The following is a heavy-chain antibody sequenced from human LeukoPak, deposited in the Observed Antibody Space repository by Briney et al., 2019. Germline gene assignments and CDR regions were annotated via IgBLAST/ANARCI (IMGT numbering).Heavy chain of an antibody. J-gene: IGHJ4*02. V-gene: IGHV4-30-4*07. CDR1: GDSISSDGYA. D-gene: IGHD3-22*01. CDR2: TYYSGST. Sequence: SETLSLTCAVSGDSISSDGYAWNWIRQPPGKGLEWIGYTYYSGSTYFNPSLKSRVTMSVDTSKNQFSLRLSSVTAADTAVYYCARDNDYYDSSGYPGSFDTWGQGILVTVSS. CDR3: ARDNDYYDSSGYPGSFDT.